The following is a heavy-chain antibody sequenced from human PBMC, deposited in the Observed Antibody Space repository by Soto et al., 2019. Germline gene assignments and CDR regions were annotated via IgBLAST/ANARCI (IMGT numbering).Heavy chain of an antibody. V-gene: IGHV3-66*01. CDR1: GFTVSSSY. CDR3: ARGPVPPGSGDRHFDY. D-gene: IGHD3-10*01. Sequence: EVQLVDSGGGLVQPGGSLRLSCAASGFTVSSSYMSWVRQAPGKGLEWVSVIYSGGSTYYADAVKGSFSISRDNYKTTLDLQMNSQRAEDTAVYYCARGPVPPGSGDRHFDYWGQGTLVTVSS. CDR2: IYSGGST. J-gene: IGHJ4*02.